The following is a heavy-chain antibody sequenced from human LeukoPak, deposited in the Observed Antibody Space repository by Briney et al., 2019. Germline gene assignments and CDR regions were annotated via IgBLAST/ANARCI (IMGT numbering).Heavy chain of an antibody. Sequence: GGSLRLSCAASGFTFSSYWMSWVRQAPGKGLEWVANIKQDGSEKYYVDSVKGRFTISRDNAKNSLYLQMNSLRAEDTAVYYCARDFPYRSSSTLDYWGQGTLVTVSS. V-gene: IGHV3-7*01. J-gene: IGHJ4*02. CDR2: IKQDGSEK. CDR1: GFTFSSYW. D-gene: IGHD6-13*01. CDR3: ARDFPYRSSSTLDY.